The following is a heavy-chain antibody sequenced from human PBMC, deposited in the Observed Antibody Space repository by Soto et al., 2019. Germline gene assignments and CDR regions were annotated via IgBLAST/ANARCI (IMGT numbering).Heavy chain of an antibody. V-gene: IGHV4-31*11. CDR3: ARGWQRVTGTYDY. J-gene: IGHJ4*02. D-gene: IGHD1-20*01. Sequence: QVQLQESGPGLVKPSQTLSLTCAVSGASLSSVGYYWHWIRQHPGKGLEWLGYIFDSGTTYYRRSLKSRLAISADTSNTQFSLRRTSVTAADTAVYYCARGWQRVTGTYDYWGQGTLVTVSS. CDR2: IFDSGTT. CDR1: GASLSSVGYY.